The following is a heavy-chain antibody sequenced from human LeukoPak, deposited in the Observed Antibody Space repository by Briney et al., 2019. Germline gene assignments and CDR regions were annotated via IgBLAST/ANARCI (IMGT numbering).Heavy chain of an antibody. CDR1: GFTFSSYS. Sequence: GGSLRLSCAASGFTFSSYSMNWVRQAPGKGLEWVSSISSSSSYIYYADSVKGRFTISRDNAKNSLYLQMNSLRAEDTAVYYCARDAIAVAGSFDYWGQGTLVTVSS. V-gene: IGHV3-21*01. CDR2: ISSSSSYI. CDR3: ARDAIAVAGSFDY. D-gene: IGHD6-19*01. J-gene: IGHJ4*02.